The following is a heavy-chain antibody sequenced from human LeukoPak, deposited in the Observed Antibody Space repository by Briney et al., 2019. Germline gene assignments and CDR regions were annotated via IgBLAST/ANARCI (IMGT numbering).Heavy chain of an antibody. CDR1: GVSINSGDYY. Sequence: SQTLSLTCTVSGVSINSGDYYWSWIRQPPGKGLEWIGYISYNGRTFYNPSLNGRLTISVDTSKNHFSLKLTSVTAADTAVYYCARRLGGNGGLDYWGQGILVTVSS. V-gene: IGHV4-30-4*08. CDR3: ARRLGGNGGLDY. CDR2: ISYNGRT. J-gene: IGHJ4*02. D-gene: IGHD4-23*01.